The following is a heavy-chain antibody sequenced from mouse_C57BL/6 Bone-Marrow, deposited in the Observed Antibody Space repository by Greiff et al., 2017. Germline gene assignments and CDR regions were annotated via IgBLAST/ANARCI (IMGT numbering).Heavy chain of an antibody. CDR2: IDPCDSYT. CDR1: GYTFTSYW. J-gene: IGHJ3*01. Sequence: QVQLQQPGAELVRPGTSVKLSCKASGYTFTSYWMHWVKQRPGQGLEWIGVIDPCDSYTNYNQKFKGKAPLTVDTSSSTAYMQLRSLTSEDSAVYYCERSVITSVAYWGQGTLVTVSA. D-gene: IGHD1-1*01. V-gene: IGHV1-59*01. CDR3: ERSVITSVAY.